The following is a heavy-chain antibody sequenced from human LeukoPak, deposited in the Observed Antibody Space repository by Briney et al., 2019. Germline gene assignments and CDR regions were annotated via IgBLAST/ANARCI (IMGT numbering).Heavy chain of an antibody. J-gene: IGHJ3*02. CDR2: IYYSGST. V-gene: IGHV4-59*01. CDR1: GGSISSYY. D-gene: IGHD4-17*01. Sequence: SETLSLTCTVSGGSISSYYWSWIRQPPGKGLEWIGYIYYSGSTNYNPSLKSRVTISVDTSKNQFSLKLSSVTAADTAVYYYAREPDYGEPRTAFDIWGQGTMVTVSS. CDR3: AREPDYGEPRTAFDI.